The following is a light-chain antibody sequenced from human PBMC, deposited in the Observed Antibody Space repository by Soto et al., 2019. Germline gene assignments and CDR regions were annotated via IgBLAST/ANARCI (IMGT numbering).Light chain of an antibody. Sequence: DIQMTQSPSTLPASVGDRVTITCRASQNINNWLAWYQQKPGKGPSLLIYKASNLESGVSSRFSGSGSGTEFTLTISSLQPDDIGTYYCQQNNRYPWTVGQGTKVDSK. CDR1: QNINNW. CDR2: KAS. J-gene: IGKJ1*01. V-gene: IGKV1-5*03. CDR3: QQNNRYPWT.